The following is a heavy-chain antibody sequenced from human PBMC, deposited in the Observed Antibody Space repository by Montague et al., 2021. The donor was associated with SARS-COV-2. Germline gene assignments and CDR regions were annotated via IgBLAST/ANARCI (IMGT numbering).Heavy chain of an antibody. Sequence: SETLSLTCTVSGGSIRSYFWSWIRQPPGKGLEWIGYIYYTGSTNYNPSLKSRVTMSISMSETQFSLKLNSVTAADTAVYYCARAIGAPGNWFAPWGQGTLVPVSS. CDR3: ARAIGAPGNWFAP. D-gene: IGHD3-16*01. J-gene: IGHJ5*02. CDR2: IYYTGST. CDR1: GGSIRSYF. V-gene: IGHV4-59*12.